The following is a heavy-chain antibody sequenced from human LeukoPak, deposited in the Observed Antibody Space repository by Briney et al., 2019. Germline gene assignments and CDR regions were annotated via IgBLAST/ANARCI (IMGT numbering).Heavy chain of an antibody. CDR3: ARDQIGAQWLVLPSDY. J-gene: IGHJ4*02. Sequence: ASVKVSCKASGYTFTSYGISWVRQAPGQGLEWMGRISAYNGNTNYAQKLQGRVTMTTDTSTSTAYMELRSLRSDDTAVYYCARDQIGAQWLVLPSDYWGQGTLVTVSS. V-gene: IGHV1-18*01. CDR1: GYTFTSYG. D-gene: IGHD6-19*01. CDR2: ISAYNGNT.